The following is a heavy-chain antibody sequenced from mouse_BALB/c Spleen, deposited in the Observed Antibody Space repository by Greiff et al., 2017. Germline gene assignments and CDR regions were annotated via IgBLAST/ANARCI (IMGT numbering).Heavy chain of an antibody. V-gene: IGHV5-6-5*01. CDR3: AREVRWYFDV. CDR1: GFTFSSYA. D-gene: IGHD2-14*01. J-gene: IGHJ1*01. CDR2: ISSGGST. Sequence: EVHLVESGGGLVKPGGSLKLSCAASGFTFSSYAMSWVRQTPEKRLEWVASISSGGSTYYPDSVKGRFTISRDNARNILYLQMSSLRSEDTAMYYCAREVRWYFDVWGAGTTVTVSS.